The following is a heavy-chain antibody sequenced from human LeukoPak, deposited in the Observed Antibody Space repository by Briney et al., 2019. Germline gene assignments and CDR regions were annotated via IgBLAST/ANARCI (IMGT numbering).Heavy chain of an antibody. V-gene: IGHV3-30*03. CDR3: ARDWGQRGVGATLAN. Sequence: GGSLRLSCAASGFTFSSYSMNWVRQAPGKGLEWVSFISHDGSESFHTESVKGRFTISRDNFKNTVDLQVSGLKEEDTAVYYCARDWGQRGVGATLANWGQGTLAIVSS. CDR1: GFTFSSYS. J-gene: IGHJ4*02. CDR2: ISHDGSES. D-gene: IGHD1-26*01.